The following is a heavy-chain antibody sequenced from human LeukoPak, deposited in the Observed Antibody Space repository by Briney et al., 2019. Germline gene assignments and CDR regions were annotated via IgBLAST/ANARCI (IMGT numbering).Heavy chain of an antibody. CDR2: IYYTGST. CDR3: ARTGGSFYFYYYMDV. CDR1: GGPIRTTSYY. Sequence: SETLSLTCTVSGGPIRTTSYYWGWIRQPPGKGLEWIGNIYYTGSTYYNPSLKSRVTISVDTSKKQFSLRLTSVTAADTALYYCARTGGSFYFYYYMDVWGKGTTVTVSS. J-gene: IGHJ6*03. V-gene: IGHV4-39*07. D-gene: IGHD1-26*01.